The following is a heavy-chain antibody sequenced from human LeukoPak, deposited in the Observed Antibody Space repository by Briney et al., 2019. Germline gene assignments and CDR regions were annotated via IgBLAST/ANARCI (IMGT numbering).Heavy chain of an antibody. V-gene: IGHV1-18*01. CDR2: ISAYNGNT. CDR3: ARERPGHDYGDYVLDY. J-gene: IGHJ4*02. Sequence: ASVKVSCKASGYTFTSYGISWVRQAPGQGLEWMGWISAYNGNTNYARKLQGRVTMTTDTSTSTAYMELRSLRSDDTAVYYCARERPGHDYGDYVLDYRGQGTLVTVSS. D-gene: IGHD4-17*01. CDR1: GYTFTSYG.